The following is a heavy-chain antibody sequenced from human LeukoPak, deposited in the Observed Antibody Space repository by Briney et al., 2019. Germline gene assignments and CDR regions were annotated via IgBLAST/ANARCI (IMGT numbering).Heavy chain of an antibody. CDR1: GFTFSSYA. CDR2: ISGSGDST. D-gene: IGHD3-22*01. CDR3: ARDRPGDSSGVKAFDT. J-gene: IGHJ3*02. V-gene: IGHV3-23*01. Sequence: GGSLRLSCAASGFTFSSYAMSWVRQAPGKGLEWVSSISGSGDSTYYADSVKGRFTISRDNSQNTLYLQTNSLGVEDTAVYYCARDRPGDSSGVKAFDTWGPGTMVTVSS.